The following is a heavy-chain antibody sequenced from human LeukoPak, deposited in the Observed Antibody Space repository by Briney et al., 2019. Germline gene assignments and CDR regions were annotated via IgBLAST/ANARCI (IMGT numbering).Heavy chain of an antibody. D-gene: IGHD3-3*01. V-gene: IGHV1-18*04. CDR1: GYTFTGYY. CDR2: ISAYNGNT. Sequence: ASVKVSCKASGYTFTGYYMHWVRQAPGQGLEWMGWISAYNGNTNYAQKLQGRVTMTTDTSTSTAYMELRSLRSDDTAVYYCARSGLTIFGVVIMPPFDYWGQGTLVTVSS. J-gene: IGHJ4*02. CDR3: ARSGLTIFGVVIMPPFDY.